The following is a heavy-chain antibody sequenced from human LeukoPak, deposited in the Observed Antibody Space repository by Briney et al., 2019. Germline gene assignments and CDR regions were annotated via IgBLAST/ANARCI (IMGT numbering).Heavy chain of an antibody. V-gene: IGHV3-30-3*01. D-gene: IGHD2-2*01. J-gene: IGHJ5*02. CDR1: GYTFSDYA. CDR3: ARPLGVVVPTAWENWLDP. CDR2: ISYDGVNT. Sequence: PGRSLRLSCAASGYTFSDYAIHWVRQAPGKGLEWVTVISYDGVNTYYADSVKGRFTVSRDNSQNTLSLQMNSLRDEDTAVYYCARPLGVVVPTAWENWLDPWGQGTLVTVSS.